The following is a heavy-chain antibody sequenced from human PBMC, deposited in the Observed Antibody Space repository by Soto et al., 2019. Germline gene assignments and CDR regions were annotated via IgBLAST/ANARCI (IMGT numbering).Heavy chain of an antibody. CDR2: ISGSGGST. D-gene: IGHD2-15*01. V-gene: IGHV3-23*01. Sequence: EVQLLESGGGLVQPGGSLRLSCAASGFTFSSYAMSWVRQAPGKGLEWVSAISGSGGSTYYADSVKGRFTISRDNSKNTLYLQMNSLRAEYTAVYYCAKALTPIYYYYGMDVWGQGTTVTVSS. CDR1: GFTFSSYA. CDR3: AKALTPIYYYYGMDV. J-gene: IGHJ6*02.